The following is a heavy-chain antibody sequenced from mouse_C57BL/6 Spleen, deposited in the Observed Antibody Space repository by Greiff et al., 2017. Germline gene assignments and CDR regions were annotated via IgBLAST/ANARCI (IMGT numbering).Heavy chain of an antibody. J-gene: IGHJ2*01. CDR2: IYPSDSET. CDR3: ARGDDYLFDY. D-gene: IGHD2-4*01. V-gene: IGHV1-61*01. CDR1: GYTFTSYW. Sequence: QVQLKQPGAELVRPGSSVKLSCKASGYTFTSYWMDWVKQRPGQGLEWIGNIYPSDSETHYNQKFKDKATLTVDKSSSTAYMQLSSLTSEDSAVYYCARGDDYLFDYWGQGTTLTVSS.